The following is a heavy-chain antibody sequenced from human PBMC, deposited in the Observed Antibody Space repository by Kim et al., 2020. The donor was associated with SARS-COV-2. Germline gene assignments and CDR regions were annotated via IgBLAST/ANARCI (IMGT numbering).Heavy chain of an antibody. J-gene: IGHJ5*02. V-gene: IGHV4-39*01. CDR2: IYYSGST. D-gene: IGHD3-10*01. CDR1: GGSISSSSYY. Sequence: SETLSLTCTVSGGSISSSSYYWGWIRQPPGKGLEWIGSIYYSGSTYYNPSLKSRVTISVDTSKNQFSLKLSSVTAADTAVYYCARVKSSITMVRGVIIPNNWFDPWGQGTLVTVSS. CDR3: ARVKSSITMVRGVIIPNNWFDP.